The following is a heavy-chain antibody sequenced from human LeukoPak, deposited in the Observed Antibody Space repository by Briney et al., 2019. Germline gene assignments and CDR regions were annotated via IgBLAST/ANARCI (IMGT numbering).Heavy chain of an antibody. CDR3: ARDALSGTLPVLRYFDS. V-gene: IGHV3-7*01. CDR1: GYTFSDYW. D-gene: IGHD6-13*01. CDR2: IKEDGSDK. Sequence: GGSLRLSCAASGYTFSDYWMNWVRQAPGEGLEWVASIKEDGSDKYYVDSVKGRFTISRDNAKNSLSLEMNSLRAEDTAVYHCARDALSGTLPVLRYFDSWGPGILVTVSS. J-gene: IGHJ4*02.